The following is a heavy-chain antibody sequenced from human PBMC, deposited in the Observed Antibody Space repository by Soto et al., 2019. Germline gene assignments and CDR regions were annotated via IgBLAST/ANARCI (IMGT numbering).Heavy chain of an antibody. Sequence: ASVKVSCKASGGTFSSYTISWVRQAPGQGLEWMGRIIPILGIANYAQKFQGRVTITADKSTSTAYMELSSLRSEDTAVYYCARSSTLYYYGSGSYWLWFDPWGQGTLVTVSS. V-gene: IGHV1-69*02. D-gene: IGHD3-10*01. CDR2: IIPILGIA. CDR1: GGTFSSYT. J-gene: IGHJ5*02. CDR3: ARSSTLYYYGSGSYWLWFDP.